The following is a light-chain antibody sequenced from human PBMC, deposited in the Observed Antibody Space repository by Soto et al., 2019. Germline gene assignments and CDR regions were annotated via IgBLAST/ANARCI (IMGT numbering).Light chain of an antibody. Sequence: QSALTQPPSASGSPGQSVTISCTGTSSDVGGYNYVSWYQQHPGKAPKLMIYEVSKRPSWVPDRFSGSKSGNTASLTVSGLQAEDEADYYCSSYAGINNLVFGGGTKVTVL. CDR3: SSYAGINNLV. CDR1: SSDVGGYNY. J-gene: IGLJ2*01. V-gene: IGLV2-8*01. CDR2: EVS.